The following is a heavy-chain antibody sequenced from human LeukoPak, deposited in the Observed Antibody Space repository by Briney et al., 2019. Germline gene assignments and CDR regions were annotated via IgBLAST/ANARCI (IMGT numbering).Heavy chain of an antibody. D-gene: IGHD5-18*01. V-gene: IGHV4-39*01. CDR3: ARLDTTIVLFDY. J-gene: IGHJ4*02. Sequence: SETLSLTCTVSGGSISSISYYWGWIRQPPGKGLEWIGSISYSGSTYYTPSLKSRVTISVDTSKNQFSLKLTSVTAADTAVYYCARLDTTIVLFDYRGQGTLVTVSS. CDR1: GGSISSISYY. CDR2: ISYSGST.